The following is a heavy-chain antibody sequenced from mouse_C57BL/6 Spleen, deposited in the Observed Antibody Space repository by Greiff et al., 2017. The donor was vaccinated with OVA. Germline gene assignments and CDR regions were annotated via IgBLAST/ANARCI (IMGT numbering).Heavy chain of an antibody. V-gene: IGHV5-17*01. J-gene: IGHJ4*01. Sequence: EVQRVESGGGLVKPGGSLKLSCAASGFTFSDYGMHWVRQAPEKGLEWVAYISSGSSTIYYADTVKGRFTISRDHAKNTLFLQMTSLRSEDTAMYYCARREITTVVATNYAMDYWGQGTSVTVSS. D-gene: IGHD1-1*01. CDR1: GFTFSDYG. CDR3: ARREITTVVATNYAMDY. CDR2: ISSGSSTI.